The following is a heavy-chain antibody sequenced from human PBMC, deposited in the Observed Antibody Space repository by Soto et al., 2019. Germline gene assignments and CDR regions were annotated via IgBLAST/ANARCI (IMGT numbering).Heavy chain of an antibody. V-gene: IGHV3-30*18. CDR3: AKTAGENFDWLLPTYFDY. CDR2: ISYDGSNK. CDR1: GFTFSSYG. Sequence: GGSLRLSCAASGFTFSSYGMHWVRQAPGKGLEWVAVISYDGSNKYYADSVKGRFTISRDNSKNTLYLQMNSLRAEDTAVYYCAKTAGENFDWLLPTYFDYWGQGTLVTVSS. J-gene: IGHJ4*02. D-gene: IGHD3-9*01.